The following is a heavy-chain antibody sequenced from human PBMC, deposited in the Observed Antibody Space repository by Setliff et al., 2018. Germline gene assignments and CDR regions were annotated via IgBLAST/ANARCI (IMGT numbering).Heavy chain of an antibody. CDR3: AKDRTPLYSSSFLNWFDP. J-gene: IGHJ5*02. CDR2: ISGSGGST. D-gene: IGHD6-13*01. Sequence: PGGSLRLSCAASGFTFSSYAMSWVRQAPGKGLEWVSAISGSGGSTYYADSVKGRFTISRDNSKNTLYLQMNSLRAEDTAVYYCAKDRTPLYSSSFLNWFDPWGQGTLVTVSS. CDR1: GFTFSSYA. V-gene: IGHV3-23*01.